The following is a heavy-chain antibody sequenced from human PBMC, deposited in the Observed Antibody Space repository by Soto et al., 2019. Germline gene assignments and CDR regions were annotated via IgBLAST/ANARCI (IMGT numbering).Heavy chain of an antibody. Sequence: GGSLRLSCAASGVDFSSYSMNWVRQAPGKGLEWVSSINEDSSYIYYAHSLRGRFTISRDNAKESLYLQMNSLRAEDTAVYYCASDFGWYFRSGYMDVWGDGATVTVPS. CDR2: INEDSSYI. CDR1: GVDFSSYS. J-gene: IGHJ6*03. D-gene: IGHD3-3*01. CDR3: ASDFGWYFRSGYMDV. V-gene: IGHV3-21*01.